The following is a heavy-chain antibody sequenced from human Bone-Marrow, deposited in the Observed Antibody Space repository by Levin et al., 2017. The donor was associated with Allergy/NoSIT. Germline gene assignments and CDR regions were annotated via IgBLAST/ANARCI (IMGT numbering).Heavy chain of an antibody. J-gene: IGHJ4*02. CDR2: IRQDGNET. D-gene: IGHD2-21*02. V-gene: IGHV3-7*01. Sequence: LSLTCAASGFTFSSSWMGWVRQAPGKGLEWVANIRQDGNETPYVDSVKGRFTISRDNAKNSVYLQMNSLRPEDTALYYCARWGVTAGLDYWGQGALVTVSS. CDR1: GFTFSSSW. CDR3: ARWGVTAGLDY.